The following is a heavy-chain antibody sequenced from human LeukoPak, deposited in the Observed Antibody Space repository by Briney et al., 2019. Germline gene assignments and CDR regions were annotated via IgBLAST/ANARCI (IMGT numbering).Heavy chain of an antibody. J-gene: IGHJ6*03. CDR3: ARNGYCSSTSCYSDDYYYYYMDV. V-gene: IGHV4-59*01. CDR1: GGSICSYY. Sequence: SSETLSFTSTVSGGSICSYYWSGIRQPPGKGVEWFGYIYYSGSTNYNPSLKSRVTISVDTSKNQFSLKMSSVTAADTAVYYCARNGYCSSTSCYSDDYYYYYMDVWGKGTTVTVSS. CDR2: IYYSGST. D-gene: IGHD2-2*03.